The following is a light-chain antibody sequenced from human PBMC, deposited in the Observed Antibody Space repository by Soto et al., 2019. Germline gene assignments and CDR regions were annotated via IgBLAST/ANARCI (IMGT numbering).Light chain of an antibody. J-gene: IGKJ3*01. CDR3: QQYYSTPS. CDR1: QSVLYSSNNKNY. V-gene: IGKV4-1*01. Sequence: DIVMTQSPDSLAVSLGERATINCKSSQSVLYSSNNKNYSAWYQQKPGQPPKLLIYWASTRESGVPDRFSGSGSGTDFTLTISSLQAEDVAVYYSQQYYSTPSFGPGTKVDIK. CDR2: WAS.